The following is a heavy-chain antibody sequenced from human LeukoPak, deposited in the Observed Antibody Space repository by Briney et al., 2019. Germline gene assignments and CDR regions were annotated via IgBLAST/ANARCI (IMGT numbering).Heavy chain of an antibody. D-gene: IGHD6-13*01. V-gene: IGHV1-2*02. CDR1: GYTFTGYY. CDR3: ARLVAQKTPNPRRSSSRRNWFDP. J-gene: IGHJ5*02. CDR2: INPKNGGT. Sequence: ASVTVSCKASGYTFTGYYMHWVRQAPGQGLEWMGWINPKNGGTNYAQKFQGRVTMTRDKSISTAYLQWSSLKASDTAMYYCARLVAQKTPNPRRSSSRRNWFDPWGQGTLVTVSS.